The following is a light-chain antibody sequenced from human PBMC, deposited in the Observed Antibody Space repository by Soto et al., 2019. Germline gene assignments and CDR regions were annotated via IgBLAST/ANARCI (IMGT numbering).Light chain of an antibody. CDR2: KAS. CDR1: QTISSW. V-gene: IGKV1-5*03. Sequence: DIQMTQSASTLSVSFGDRVTITWRASQTISSWLAWYQQKPGKAPKLLIYKASTLKSGVPSRFSGSGYGTEFTLTISSLQTDDLATYDCQQYNSYPITFGQGTRLEIK. J-gene: IGKJ5*01. CDR3: QQYNSYPIT.